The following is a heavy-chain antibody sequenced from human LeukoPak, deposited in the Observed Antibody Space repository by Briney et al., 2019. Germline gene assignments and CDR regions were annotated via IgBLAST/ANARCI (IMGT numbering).Heavy chain of an antibody. D-gene: IGHD6-13*01. J-gene: IGHJ6*03. CDR1: GFTFSSYW. Sequence: PGGSLRLSCAASGFTFSSYWMSWVRQAPGKGLEWVANIKQDGSEKYYVDSVKGRFTISRDNAKNSLYLQMNSLRAEDTAVYHCARDFESSIPYYYYYMDVWGKGTTVTVSS. CDR3: ARDFESSIPYYYYYMDV. CDR2: IKQDGSEK. V-gene: IGHV3-7*01.